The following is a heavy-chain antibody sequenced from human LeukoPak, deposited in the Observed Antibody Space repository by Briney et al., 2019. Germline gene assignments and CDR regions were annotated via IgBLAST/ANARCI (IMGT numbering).Heavy chain of an antibody. CDR3: ARDDRAPASGQAEYFQH. CDR1: GFTFSSYS. Sequence: GGSLRLSCAASGFTFSSYSMNWVRQAPGKGLEWVSYISSSSSTIYYADSVKGRFTISRDNAKNSLYLQMNSLRAEDTAVYYCARDDRAPASGQAEYFQHWGQGTLVTVSS. V-gene: IGHV3-48*01. J-gene: IGHJ1*01. CDR2: ISSSSSTI. D-gene: IGHD6-25*01.